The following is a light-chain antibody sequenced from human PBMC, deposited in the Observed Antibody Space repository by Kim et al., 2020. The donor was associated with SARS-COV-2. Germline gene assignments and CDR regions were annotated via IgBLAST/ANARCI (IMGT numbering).Light chain of an antibody. Sequence: SLSPGERAPLSCTASQSIGTDLAWYQQKPGQAPRLLIYHAFTRATGIPARSSGSGSGTEFTLTISSLQAEDFAVYYCQQYNDWPLTFGGGTKVEI. CDR2: HAF. J-gene: IGKJ4*01. V-gene: IGKV3D-15*01. CDR1: QSIGTD. CDR3: QQYNDWPLT.